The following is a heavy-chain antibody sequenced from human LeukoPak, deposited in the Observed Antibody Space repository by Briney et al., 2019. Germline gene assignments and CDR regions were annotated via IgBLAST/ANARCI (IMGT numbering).Heavy chain of an antibody. CDR2: ISPSGGDT. D-gene: IGHD3-10*01. Sequence: HPSETLSLTCTVSGGSISSSSYYWGWVRQPPGEGLEWVSAISPSGGDTYYADSVQGRFSISRDDSKNTLYLQMNSLRAEDTAVYYCARPTNELMVRGVPFDYWGQGTLVTVSS. V-gene: IGHV3-66*02. J-gene: IGHJ4*02. CDR1: GGSISSSSYY. CDR3: ARPTNELMVRGVPFDY.